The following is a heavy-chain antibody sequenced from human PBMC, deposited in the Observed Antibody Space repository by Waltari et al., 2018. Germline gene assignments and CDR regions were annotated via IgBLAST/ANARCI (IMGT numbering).Heavy chain of an antibody. CDR2: ISGSGGST. J-gene: IGHJ2*01. D-gene: IGHD3-22*01. CDR1: GFTFSSYA. Sequence: EVQLLESGGGLVQPGGSLRLSCAASGFTFSSYAMSWVRQAPGKGLEWVSAISGSGGSTYYADSVKGRFTISRDNSKNTLYLQMNSLRAEDTAVYYCAGNDHSGYWYFDLWGRGTLVTVSS. V-gene: IGHV3-23*01. CDR3: AGNDHSGYWYFDL.